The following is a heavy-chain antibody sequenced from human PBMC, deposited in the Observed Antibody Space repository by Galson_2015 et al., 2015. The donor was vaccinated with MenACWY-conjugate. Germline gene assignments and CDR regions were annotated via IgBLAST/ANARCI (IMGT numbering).Heavy chain of an antibody. D-gene: IGHD1-26*01. J-gene: IGHJ6*02. Sequence: QSGAEVIKPGESLPISCTGSGYSFTPYRIGWGRQLPGKGLEWMGLIAPGDSNTSYSPAFQGQVTISADKSISTASLQGNSLQALDTAIYYCARHPPGGRGLDVWGQGTTVTVSS. CDR2: IAPGDSNT. CDR1: GYSFTPYR. V-gene: IGHV5-51*01. CDR3: ARHPPGGRGLDV.